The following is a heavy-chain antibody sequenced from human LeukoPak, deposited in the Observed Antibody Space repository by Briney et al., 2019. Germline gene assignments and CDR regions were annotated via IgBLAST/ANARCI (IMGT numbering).Heavy chain of an antibody. J-gene: IGHJ4*02. CDR3: ARDYQWGRTYYFDY. V-gene: IGHV4-59*01. CDR1: GGSISSYY. Sequence: SETLSLTCTVSGGSISSYYWSWIRQPPGKGLEWIGYIYYSGSTNYNPSLKSRVTISVDTSKNQFSLKLSSVTAADTAVYYCARDYQWGRTYYFDYWGRGTLVTVSS. D-gene: IGHD1-26*01. CDR2: IYYSGST.